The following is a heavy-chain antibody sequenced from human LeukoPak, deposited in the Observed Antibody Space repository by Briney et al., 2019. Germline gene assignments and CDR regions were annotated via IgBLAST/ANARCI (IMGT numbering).Heavy chain of an antibody. D-gene: IGHD6-13*01. V-gene: IGHV3-11*04. Sequence: GGSLRLSCAASGFTFSDYYMNWIRQAPGRGLEGISYISSDGNTIYYADSVKGRFTISRDNAKNSLYLQMNSLRAEDTAVYYCARVDGSSWYIYYYYYYMDVWGKGTTVTVSS. CDR3: ARVDGSSWYIYYYYYYMDV. CDR1: GFTFSDYY. CDR2: ISSDGNTI. J-gene: IGHJ6*03.